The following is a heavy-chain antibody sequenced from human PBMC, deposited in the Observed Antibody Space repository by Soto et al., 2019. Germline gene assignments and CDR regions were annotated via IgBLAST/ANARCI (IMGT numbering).Heavy chain of an antibody. V-gene: IGHV1-69*06. CDR3: AASTFQSGVTGYFHLGF. CDR2: IIPLFDSA. D-gene: IGHD3-9*01. Sequence: SVKVSCKTSGDTFSNYAISWVRQAPGQGLEWMGGIIPLFDSASYAQRSHDRVTITADKFTSTAYKELRSLTSEDTAIYYCAASTFQSGVTGYFHLGFWGQGTLVTVSS. CDR1: GDTFSNYA. J-gene: IGHJ4*02.